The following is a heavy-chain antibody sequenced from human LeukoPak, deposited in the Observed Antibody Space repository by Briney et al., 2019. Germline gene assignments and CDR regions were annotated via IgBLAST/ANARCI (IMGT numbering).Heavy chain of an antibody. J-gene: IGHJ4*02. CDR1: GFTFSSNTAA. D-gene: IGHD1-1*01. V-gene: IGHV6-1*01. Sequence: SQTLSLTCAISGFTFSSNTAAWNWIRQSPSRGLEWMGRAYYRSQWCYDYAGSMKGRITVNPDTSKNQFSLQLKSVRPEDTAVYYCARGSVAERFDCWSQGSLVTVSS. CDR2: AYYRSQWCY. CDR3: ARGSVAERFDC.